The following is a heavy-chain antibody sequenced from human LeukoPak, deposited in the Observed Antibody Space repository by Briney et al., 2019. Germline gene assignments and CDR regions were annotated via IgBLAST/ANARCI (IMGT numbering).Heavy chain of an antibody. D-gene: IGHD1-26*01. CDR1: GASISGHY. Sequence: SETLSLTCLVSGASISGHYWSWLRQPPGKGLEWIGYIYHSGATRYTSSLKSRVTMSLDTSKNNFSLKLSAVTAADTAVYYCARVEPYSYYFGMDVWGRGTTVTVSS. V-gene: IGHV4-59*11. J-gene: IGHJ6*02. CDR3: ARVEPYSYYFGMDV. CDR2: IYHSGAT.